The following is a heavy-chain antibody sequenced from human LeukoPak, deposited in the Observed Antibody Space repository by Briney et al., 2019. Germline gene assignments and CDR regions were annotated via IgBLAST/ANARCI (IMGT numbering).Heavy chain of an antibody. CDR1: GYSISSGYY. V-gene: IGHV4-38-2*01. CDR2: IYHSGST. Sequence: SETLSLTCAVSGYSISSGYYWGWIRQSPGKGLEWIGSIYHSGSTYYNPSLKSRVTISVDTSKNQFSLKLTSVTAADMAVYYRARQEGYSSSWYDYWGQGILVTVSS. J-gene: IGHJ4*02. D-gene: IGHD6-13*01. CDR3: ARQEGYSSSWYDY.